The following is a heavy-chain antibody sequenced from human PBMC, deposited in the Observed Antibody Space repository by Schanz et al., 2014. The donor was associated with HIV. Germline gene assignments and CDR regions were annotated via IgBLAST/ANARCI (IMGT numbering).Heavy chain of an antibody. CDR1: GDGFTTRT. J-gene: IGHJ5*02. V-gene: IGHV1-69*01. D-gene: IGHD2-15*01. CDR2: IIPIFGAA. Sequence: QVQLQQSGAEVKKPGSSVKVSCTASGDGFTTRTISWLRQAPGHALEWMGGIIPIFGAAKNAPKFQGRVTITADESTRTAYMELSSLRSEDTAMYYCARAFDPDCSGGSCPGPFDPWGQGTLVIVSS. CDR3: ARAFDPDCSGGSCPGPFDP.